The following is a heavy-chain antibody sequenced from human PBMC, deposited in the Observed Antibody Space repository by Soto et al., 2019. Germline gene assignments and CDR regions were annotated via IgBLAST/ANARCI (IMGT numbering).Heavy chain of an antibody. J-gene: IGHJ4*02. Sequence: QVQLQQWGAGLLKPSETLSLTCAVYGGSFSGYYWSWIRQPPGKGLEWIGEINHSGSTNYNPSLKSRVTISVATSKNQFSLKLSSVTAADTAVYYCARVVYSSSWYQDYWGQGTLVTVSS. CDR1: GGSFSGYY. D-gene: IGHD6-13*01. CDR3: ARVVYSSSWYQDY. V-gene: IGHV4-34*01. CDR2: INHSGST.